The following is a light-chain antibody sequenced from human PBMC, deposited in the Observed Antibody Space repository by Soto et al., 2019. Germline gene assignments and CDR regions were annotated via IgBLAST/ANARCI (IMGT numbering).Light chain of an antibody. CDR1: QSLLHNNGHNY. J-gene: IGKJ2*01. V-gene: IGKV2-28*01. Sequence: DIVMTQSPLSLPVTPGEPASMSCRSSQSLLHNNGHNYLDWYLQKPGQSPQLLIYLGSNRAPGVPDRISGSVSGTDFTLEISRVEADDVGVYYCMQALQTPRTFGQGTKLEIK. CDR3: MQALQTPRT. CDR2: LGS.